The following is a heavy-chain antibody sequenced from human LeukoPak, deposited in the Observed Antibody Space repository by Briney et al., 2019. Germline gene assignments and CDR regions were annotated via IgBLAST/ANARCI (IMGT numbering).Heavy chain of an antibody. CDR1: GGSISSGDYY. Sequence: KPSETLSLTCIVSGGSISSGDYYWSWIRQPPGKGLEWIGYIYYSGSTNYNPSLKSRVTISVDTSKNQFSLKLSSVTAADTAVYYCATYVDTAMVFVYWGQGTLVTVSS. CDR2: IYYSGST. CDR3: ATYVDTAMVFVY. D-gene: IGHD5-18*01. V-gene: IGHV4-61*08. J-gene: IGHJ4*02.